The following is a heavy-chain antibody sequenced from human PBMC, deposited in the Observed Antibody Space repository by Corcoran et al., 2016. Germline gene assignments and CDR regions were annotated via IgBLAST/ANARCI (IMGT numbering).Heavy chain of an antibody. J-gene: IGHJ4*02. CDR1: GGSFSGYY. D-gene: IGHD2-8*01. CDR3: ARGGYCTNGVCYPLDY. V-gene: IGHV4-34*01. Sequence: QPQQWGAGLLNPSETLSLTCAVYGGSFSGYYWSWIRQPPGKGLEWIGEINHSGSTHYNPSLKSRDTISVDTAKNQFSLKLSCVTAADTAVYYGARGGYCTNGVCYPLDYWGQGTLVTVSS. CDR2: INHSGST.